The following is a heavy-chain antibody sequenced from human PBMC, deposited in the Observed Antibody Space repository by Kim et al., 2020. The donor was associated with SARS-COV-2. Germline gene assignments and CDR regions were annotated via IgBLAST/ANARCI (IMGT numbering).Heavy chain of an antibody. CDR3: AKAVVVAHDY. CDR2: T. V-gene: IGHV3-23*01. D-gene: IGHD2-15*01. Sequence: TYYADSVKGRFTISRDNSKNTLYLQMNSLRAEDTAVYYCAKAVVVAHDYWGQGTLVTVSS. J-gene: IGHJ4*02.